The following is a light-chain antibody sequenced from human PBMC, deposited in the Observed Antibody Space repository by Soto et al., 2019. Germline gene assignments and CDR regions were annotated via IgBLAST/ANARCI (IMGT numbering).Light chain of an antibody. CDR3: QQANSFPLT. Sequence: DIQMTQSPSSVSASVGDRVTITCRASQGISSLLAWYQQKPGKAPKLLTHTASSLQSGVPSRFSGSGSRTDFTLTIRILQPEDFATYYCQQANSFPLTFGGGTKVEIK. V-gene: IGKV1-12*01. J-gene: IGKJ4*01. CDR1: QGISSL. CDR2: TAS.